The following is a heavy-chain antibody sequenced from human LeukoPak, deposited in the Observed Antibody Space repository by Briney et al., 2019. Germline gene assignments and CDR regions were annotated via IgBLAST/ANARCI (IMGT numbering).Heavy chain of an antibody. CDR2: IYYSGST. D-gene: IGHD7-27*01. CDR3: ARDLGGPALTGAAGPFDY. Sequence: PSETLSLTCTVSGGSISSSSYYWGWVRQPPGKGLEWIGSIYYSGSTYYNPSLKSRVTISVDTSKNQFSLKLSSVTAADTAVYYCARDLGGPALTGAAGPFDYWGQGTLVTVSS. V-gene: IGHV4-39*07. J-gene: IGHJ4*02. CDR1: GGSISSSSYY.